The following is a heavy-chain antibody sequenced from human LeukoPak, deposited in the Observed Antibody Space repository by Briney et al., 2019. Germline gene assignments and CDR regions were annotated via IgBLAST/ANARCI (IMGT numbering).Heavy chain of an antibody. CDR3: ATGKVVHETYYYDSSGYYHDY. J-gene: IGHJ4*02. V-gene: IGHV1-69*05. CDR1: GGTFSSYA. D-gene: IGHD3-22*01. CDR2: IIPIFGTA. Sequence: ASVKVSCKASGGTFSSYAISWVRQAPGQGLEWMGGIIPIFGTANYAQKFQGRVTITTDESTSTAYMELSSLRSEDTAVYYCATGKVVHETYYYDSSGYYHDYWGKGTLVTVSS.